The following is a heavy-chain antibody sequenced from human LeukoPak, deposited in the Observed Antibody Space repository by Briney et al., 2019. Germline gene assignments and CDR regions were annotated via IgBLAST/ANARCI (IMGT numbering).Heavy chain of an antibody. V-gene: IGHV3-23*01. CDR3: AKVDGVVVISD. D-gene: IGHD3-22*01. Sequence: GGSLRLSCAASGFTFSSYDMSWVRQAPGKELEWVSAISDSGGSTYYADSVKGRFTISRDNSKNTLYLQMNSLRAEDTAVYYCAKVDGVVVISDWGQGTLLTVSS. CDR1: GFTFSSYD. J-gene: IGHJ4*02. CDR2: ISDSGGST.